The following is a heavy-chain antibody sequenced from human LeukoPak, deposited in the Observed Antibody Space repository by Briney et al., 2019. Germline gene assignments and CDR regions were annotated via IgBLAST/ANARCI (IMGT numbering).Heavy chain of an antibody. CDR2: ISNRGSTI. D-gene: IGHD3-22*01. CDR3: ARSADRSGYFREITLYYFDY. V-gene: IGHV3-11*01. CDR1: GFTFSDFY. Sequence: GGSLRLSCAASGFTFSDFYMTWIRQAPGKGLEWVSYISNRGSTIHYADSVRGRFTISRDNAKKSLYLQINSLRAEDTAVYYCARSADRSGYFREITLYYFDYWGQGTLVTVSS. J-gene: IGHJ4*02.